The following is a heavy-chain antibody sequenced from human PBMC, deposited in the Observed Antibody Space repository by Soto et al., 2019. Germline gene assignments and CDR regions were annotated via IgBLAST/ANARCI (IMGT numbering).Heavy chain of an antibody. D-gene: IGHD2-15*01. CDR1: GFTFSDYY. J-gene: IGHJ3*02. CDR3: ARDPPGYCSGGSCFDAFDI. CDR2: ISSSGSTI. V-gene: IGHV3-11*01. Sequence: GGSLRLSCAASGFTFSDYYMSWIRQAPGKGLEWVSYISSSGSTIYYADSVKGRFTISRDNAKNSLYLQMNSLRAEDTAVYYCARDPPGYCSGGSCFDAFDIWGQGTMVTVSS.